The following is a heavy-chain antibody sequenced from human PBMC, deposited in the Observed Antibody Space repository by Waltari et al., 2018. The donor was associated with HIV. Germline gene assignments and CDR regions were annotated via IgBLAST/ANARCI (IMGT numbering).Heavy chain of an antibody. CDR3: ATIGYSGYDLGY. Sequence: QVPLVQSVAEVNKPGASVKVSCKASGYPFTRCDTNWVRQATGQGLEWMGWMNPNSGNTGYAQKFQGRVTMTRNTSISTAYMELSSLRSEDTAVYYCATIGYSGYDLGYWGQGTLVTVSS. J-gene: IGHJ4*02. D-gene: IGHD5-12*01. CDR1: GYPFTRCD. CDR2: MNPNSGNT. V-gene: IGHV1-8*02.